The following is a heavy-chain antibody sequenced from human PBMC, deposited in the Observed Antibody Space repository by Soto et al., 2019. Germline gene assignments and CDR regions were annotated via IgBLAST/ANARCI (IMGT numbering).Heavy chain of an antibody. D-gene: IGHD2-15*01. CDR1: GFTFSSYG. CDR2: IWYDGSNK. CDR3: ARVVSLGRAFFDY. V-gene: IGHV3-33*01. Sequence: QVQLVESGGGVVQPGRSLRLSCAASGFTFSSYGMHWVRQAPGKGLEWVAVIWYDGSNKYYADSVKGRFTISRDNSKNTLYLQMNSLRAEYTAVYYCARVVSLGRAFFDYWGQGTLVTVSS. J-gene: IGHJ4*02.